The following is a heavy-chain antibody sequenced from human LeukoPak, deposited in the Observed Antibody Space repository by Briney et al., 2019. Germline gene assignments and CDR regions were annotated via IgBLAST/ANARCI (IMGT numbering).Heavy chain of an antibody. CDR2: IYYSGST. D-gene: IGHD5-12*01. CDR1: GGSISSYY. Sequence: PSETLSLTCTVSGGSISSYYWSWIRQPPGKGLEWIGYIYYSGSTNYNPSLKSRVTISVDTSKSQFSLKLSSVTAADTAVYYCARRYGGYDYWGQGTLVTVSS. V-gene: IGHV4-59*08. CDR3: ARRYGGYDY. J-gene: IGHJ4*02.